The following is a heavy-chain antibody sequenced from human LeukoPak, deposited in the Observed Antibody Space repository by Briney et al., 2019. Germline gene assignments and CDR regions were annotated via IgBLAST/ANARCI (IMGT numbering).Heavy chain of an antibody. D-gene: IGHD3-22*01. Sequence: GGSLRLSCAASGFTFRSYWMTWVRQAPGKGLEWVANINQDGSQKYYVDSVKGRFTISRDNAKNSLYLQMNRLRGEDTAVYYCARTSLPRYDYDRGGNYWGQGTLVTVSS. CDR2: INQDGSQK. CDR3: ARTSLPRYDYDRGGNY. J-gene: IGHJ4*02. CDR1: GFTFRSYW. V-gene: IGHV3-7*01.